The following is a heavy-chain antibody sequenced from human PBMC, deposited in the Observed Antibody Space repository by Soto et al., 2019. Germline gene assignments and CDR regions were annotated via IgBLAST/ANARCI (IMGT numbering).Heavy chain of an antibody. Sequence: QVQLVQSGAEVKKPGASVKVSCKASGYTFTSYAMHWVRQAPGQRLEWMGWINAGNGNTKYSQKFQGRVTITRDTSASTAYMELSSLRSEDTAVYYCARKVGYYYGMDVWGQGTTVTVSS. CDR2: INAGNGNT. CDR1: GYTFTSYA. V-gene: IGHV1-3*01. J-gene: IGHJ6*02. CDR3: ARKVGYYYGMDV.